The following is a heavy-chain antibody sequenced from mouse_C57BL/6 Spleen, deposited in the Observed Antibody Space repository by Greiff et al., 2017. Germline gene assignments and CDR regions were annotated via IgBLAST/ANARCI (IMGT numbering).Heavy chain of an antibody. CDR3: TRVGFNWHFAC. D-gene: IGHD4-1*01. CDR2: ISSGSSTN. CDR1: GFTFSDYG. Sequence: EVNVVESGGGLVKPGGSLKLSCAASGFTFSDYGMHWVRQAPEKGLEWVAYISSGSSTNYYADTMKGRVTLSRDNAKNTLFLQLTSLGSEDTAMYCCTRVGFNWHFACWGQGTMVTVSA. V-gene: IGHV5-17*01. J-gene: IGHJ3*01.